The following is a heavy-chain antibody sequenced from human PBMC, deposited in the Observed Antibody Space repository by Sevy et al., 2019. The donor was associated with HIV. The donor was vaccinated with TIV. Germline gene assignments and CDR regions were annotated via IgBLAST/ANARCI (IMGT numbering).Heavy chain of an antibody. CDR2: TSAYNGNT. CDR1: GYTFTSYG. J-gene: IGHJ6*03. V-gene: IGHV1-18*01. CDR3: ATKSGAYYDFWSGYPYYYYMDV. D-gene: IGHD3-3*01. Sequence: ASVKVSCKASGYTFTSYGISWVRQAPGQGLEWMGWTSAYNGNTNYAQKLQGRVTMTTDTSTSTAYMELRSLRSDDTAVYYCATKSGAYYDFWSGYPYYYYMDVWGKGTTVTVSS.